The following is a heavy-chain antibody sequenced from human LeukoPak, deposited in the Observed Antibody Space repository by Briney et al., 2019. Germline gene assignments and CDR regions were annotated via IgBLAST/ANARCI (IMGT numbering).Heavy chain of an antibody. D-gene: IGHD5-18*01. CDR1: GYTFTSYY. V-gene: IGHV1-46*01. Sequence: ASVKVSCNASGYTFTSYYMHWVRQAPGQGLEWMGIINPSGGSTSYAQKFQGRVTMTRDMSTSTVYMELSSLRSEDTAVYYCARQSGYSYDRYPRGWFDPWGQGTLVTVSS. CDR3: ARQSGYSYDRYPRGWFDP. J-gene: IGHJ5*02. CDR2: INPSGGST.